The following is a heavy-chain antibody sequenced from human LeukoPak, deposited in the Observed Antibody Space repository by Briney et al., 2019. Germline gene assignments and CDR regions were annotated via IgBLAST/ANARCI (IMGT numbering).Heavy chain of an antibody. Sequence: SETLSLTCTVSGGSINSGAYYWSWIRQHPGKGLEWIGYIYYSGSNYYNPSLKIRVTISVDTSKNQFSLKLSSVTAADTAVYYCARPYYYDSRIDPWGQGILVTISS. V-gene: IGHV4-31*03. CDR3: ARPYYYDSRIDP. J-gene: IGHJ5*02. CDR2: IYYSGSN. CDR1: GGSINSGAYY. D-gene: IGHD3-22*01.